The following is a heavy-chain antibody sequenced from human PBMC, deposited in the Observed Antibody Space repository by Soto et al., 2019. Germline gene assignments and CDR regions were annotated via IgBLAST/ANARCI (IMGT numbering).Heavy chain of an antibody. Sequence: GGSLRLSCAASGFTFSSYWMSWVRQAPGKGLEWVANIKQDGSDKYYVDSVKGRFTISRDNAKNSLYLQMNSLRAEDTSVYSCARYGSLYTSSWYRSYYYYMDVWGKGTTVTVSS. D-gene: IGHD6-13*01. J-gene: IGHJ6*03. CDR1: GFTFSSYW. V-gene: IGHV3-7*03. CDR3: ARYGSLYTSSWYRSYYYYMDV. CDR2: IKQDGSDK.